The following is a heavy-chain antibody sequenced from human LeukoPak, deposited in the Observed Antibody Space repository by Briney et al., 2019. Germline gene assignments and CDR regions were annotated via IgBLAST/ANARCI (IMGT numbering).Heavy chain of an antibody. J-gene: IGHJ4*02. Sequence: ESGPTLVKPTQTLTLTCTFSGFSLSTSGVAVGWIRQPPVKALEWLALNYWNDDKRYSPSLKSRLTITKDTSKYRVVLTMTNMDPVDTATYYCAHSLYDSSGYYYFDYWGQGTLVTVSS. CDR2: NYWNDDK. CDR1: GFSLSTSGVA. V-gene: IGHV2-5*01. CDR3: AHSLYDSSGYYYFDY. D-gene: IGHD3-22*01.